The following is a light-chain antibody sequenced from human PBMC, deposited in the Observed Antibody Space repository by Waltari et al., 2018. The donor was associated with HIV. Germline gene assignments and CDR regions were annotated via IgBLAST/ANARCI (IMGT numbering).Light chain of an antibody. J-gene: IGLJ2*01. Sequence: SYVLTQPPSVSVAPGKTAKITCVGNNIGTKSVHWDQQKPDQATVLVIYYNADRPSGIPERCACSNSGNTATLTINRVEAGDEADYYCHVWDTISDHVVFGGGSKLTVL. V-gene: IGLV3-21*04. CDR1: NIGTKS. CDR2: YNA. CDR3: HVWDTISDHVV.